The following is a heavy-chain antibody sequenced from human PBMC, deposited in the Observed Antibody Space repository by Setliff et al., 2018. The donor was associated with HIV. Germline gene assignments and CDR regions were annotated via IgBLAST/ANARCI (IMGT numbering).Heavy chain of an antibody. D-gene: IGHD2-15*01. Sequence: SVKVSCKASGGTFSSYAISWVRQAPGHGLEWMGGIIPIFGTPNYAQKFKGRLTITADESTSTVYMELSRLRSEDTAVYYCARDSRDIVVVIAPEPEPYYYYGMDVWGEGTTVTVSS. J-gene: IGHJ6*04. V-gene: IGHV1-69*13. CDR3: ARDSRDIVVVIAPEPEPYYYYGMDV. CDR1: GGTFSSYA. CDR2: IIPIFGTP.